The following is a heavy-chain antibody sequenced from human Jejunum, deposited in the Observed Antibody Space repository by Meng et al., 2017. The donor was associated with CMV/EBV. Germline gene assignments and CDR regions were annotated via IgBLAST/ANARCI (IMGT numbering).Heavy chain of an antibody. J-gene: IGHJ4*02. Sequence: LKISWAASGFNFKDYWMDWVRQAPGRGLEWVANIRYDGGERYYVNSVEGRFFIYRDNARNTLYLQMNSLRGDDSAIYYCTRALDYWGQGTPVTVSS. CDR2: IRYDGGER. CDR1: GFNFKDYW. V-gene: IGHV3-7*04. CDR3: TRALDY.